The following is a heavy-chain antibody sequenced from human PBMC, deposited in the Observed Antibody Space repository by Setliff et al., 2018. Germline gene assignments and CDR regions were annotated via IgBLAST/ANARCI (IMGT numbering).Heavy chain of an antibody. J-gene: IGHJ5*01. CDR2: ITGSGADT. CDR3: ARDSRKGIAVAGWFDS. D-gene: IGHD6-19*01. V-gene: IGHV3-23*01. Sequence: GGSLRLSCAASGFTFITYAMGWVRQTPGKGLEWVATITGSGADTYYADSGKGRFTISRDNAKNALFLQMNSLRAEDTALYYCARDSRKGIAVAGWFDSWGQGTLVTVSS. CDR1: GFTFITYA.